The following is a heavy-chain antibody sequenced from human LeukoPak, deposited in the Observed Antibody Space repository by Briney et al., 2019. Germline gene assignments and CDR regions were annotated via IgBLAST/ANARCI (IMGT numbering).Heavy chain of an antibody. D-gene: IGHD5-12*01. Sequence: GGTLRLSCAASGFTFSSYGMSWVRQAPGKGLEWVSAISGSGGSTYYADSVKGRFTISRDNSKNTLYLQMNSLRAEDTAVYYCAKGGVVATTRTTNYFDYWGQGTLVTVSS. CDR2: ISGSGGST. J-gene: IGHJ4*02. V-gene: IGHV3-23*01. CDR3: AKGGVVATTRTTNYFDY. CDR1: GFTFSSYG.